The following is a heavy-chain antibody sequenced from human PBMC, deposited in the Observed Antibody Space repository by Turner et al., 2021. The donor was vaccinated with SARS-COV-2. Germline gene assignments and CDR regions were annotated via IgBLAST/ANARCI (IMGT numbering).Heavy chain of an antibody. V-gene: IGHV1-24*01. Sequence: QVQLVQSGAEVQKPGASVKVSCKVSGYTLSELSMHLVRKAPGKGLEWMGGCDPEDDEKIYAQKVQGRVTMTEDKSADTAYMELSSLRSEDTAVYYCATGYAYCGGDCSIDYWGQGTLVTVSS. CDR1: GYTLSELS. D-gene: IGHD2-21*02. J-gene: IGHJ4*02. CDR3: ATGYAYCGGDCSIDY. CDR2: CDPEDDEK.